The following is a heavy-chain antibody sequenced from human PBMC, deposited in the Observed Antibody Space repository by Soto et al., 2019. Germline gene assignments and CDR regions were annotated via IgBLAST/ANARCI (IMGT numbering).Heavy chain of an antibody. CDR1: GGTFSSYA. Sequence: QVQLVQSGAEVKKPGSSVKVSCKASGGTFSSYAIIWVRQAPGQGLEWMGGIIPIFGTANYAQKFQGRVTITADESTSAAYLARSGRTAWDKAVLYLARVANYYGSPQVRYGMDVWGRGPTATVSS. J-gene: IGHJ6*02. CDR2: IIPIFGTA. D-gene: IGHD3-10*01. V-gene: IGHV1-69*12. CDR3: ARVANYYGSPQVRYGMDV.